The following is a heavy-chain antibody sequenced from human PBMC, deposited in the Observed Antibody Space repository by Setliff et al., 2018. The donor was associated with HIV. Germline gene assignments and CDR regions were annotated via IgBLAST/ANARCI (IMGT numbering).Heavy chain of an antibody. CDR1: GFTFDDYA. CDR3: AREIYWDGDREDY. J-gene: IGHJ4*02. CDR2: ISGSGGST. D-gene: IGHD4-17*01. V-gene: IGHV3-20*04. Sequence: GSLRLSCAASGFTFDDYAMHWVRQAPGKGLEWVSGISGSGGSTYYADSVKGRFTISRDNAKNSLYLQMNSLRAEDTAVYYCAREIYWDGDREDYWGQGTLVTSPQ.